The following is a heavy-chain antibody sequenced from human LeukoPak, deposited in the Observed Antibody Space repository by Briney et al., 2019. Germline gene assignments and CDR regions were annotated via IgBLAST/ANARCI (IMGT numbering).Heavy chain of an antibody. V-gene: IGHV5-51*01. CDR1: GYSFTSYW. Sequence: GESLKISCKGSGYSFTSYWIGWVRQMPGKGLDWMGIIYPGDSDTRYSPSFQGQVTISADKSISTAYLQWSSLKASDTAMYYCFQADTGIRDFDYFDYWGQGTLVTVSS. CDR2: IYPGDSDT. CDR3: FQADTGIRDFDYFDY. J-gene: IGHJ4*02. D-gene: IGHD3-9*01.